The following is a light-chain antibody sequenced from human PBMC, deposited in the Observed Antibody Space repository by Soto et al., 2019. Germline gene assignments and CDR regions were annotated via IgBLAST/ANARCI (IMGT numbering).Light chain of an antibody. J-gene: IGLJ1*01. CDR2: GSR. Sequence: QSVLTQPPLVSGAPGQRVTVYCTGSSSNIGKNYDVHWYQQLPGTAPKLIIYGSRNRPSGVPDRFSGSKSGTSASLAITGLQAEDEADYYCQSYDSYLRGSVFGTGTKLTVL. V-gene: IGLV1-40*01. CDR3: QSYDSYLRGSV. CDR1: SSNIGKNYD.